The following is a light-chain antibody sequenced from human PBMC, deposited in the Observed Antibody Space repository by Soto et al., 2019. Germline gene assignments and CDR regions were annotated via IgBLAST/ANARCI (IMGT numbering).Light chain of an antibody. J-gene: IGKJ4*01. CDR3: QQYGGSPLVT. CDR2: GAS. Sequence: ENVLTQSPGTLSLSPGERATLSCRASQTVSNDFVAWYQQKPGQAPRLLISGASNRATCIPDRFSGSGSGTDFTLTIGRLEPEDSAMYYCQQYGGSPLVTFGGGTKVEIK. V-gene: IGKV3-20*01. CDR1: QTVSNDF.